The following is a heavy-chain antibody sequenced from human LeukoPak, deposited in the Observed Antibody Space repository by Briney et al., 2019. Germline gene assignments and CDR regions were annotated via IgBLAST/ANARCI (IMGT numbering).Heavy chain of an antibody. CDR1: GFTFDDYA. D-gene: IGHD1-26*01. V-gene: IGHV3-9*03. CDR2: ISWNSGSI. J-gene: IGHJ4*02. Sequence: GRSLRLSCAASGFTFDDYAMHWVRQAPGKGLEWVSGISWNSGSIGYADSVKGRFTISRDNAKNSLYLQMNSLRAEDMALYYCAKGPGRSVGPYYFDYWGQGTLVTVSS. CDR3: AKGPGRSVGPYYFDY.